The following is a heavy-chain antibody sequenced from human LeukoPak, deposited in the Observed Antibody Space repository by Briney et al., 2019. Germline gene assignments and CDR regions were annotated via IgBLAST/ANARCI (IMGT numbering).Heavy chain of an antibody. CDR1: GFTFSSYG. CDR2: IWYDGSNK. CDR3: AKGTTGGDLGYCSSTSCYHASFDY. V-gene: IGHV3-33*06. J-gene: IGHJ4*02. D-gene: IGHD2-2*01. Sequence: PGGSLRLSCAASGFTFSSYGMHWVRQAPGKGLEWVAVIWYDGSNKYYADSVKGRFTISRDNSKNTLYLQMNSLRAEDTAVYYCAKGTTGGDLGYCSSTSCYHASFDYWGQGTLVTVSS.